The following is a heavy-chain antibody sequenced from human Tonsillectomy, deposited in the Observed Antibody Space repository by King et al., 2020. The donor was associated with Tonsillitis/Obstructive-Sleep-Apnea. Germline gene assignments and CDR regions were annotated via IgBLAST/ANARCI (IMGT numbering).Heavy chain of an antibody. CDR2: INAYNGNR. CDR3: ARGGQRSGSQDCDY. V-gene: IGHV1-18*01. Sequence: VQLVESGAEVKKPGASVKVSCKASGYTFTSYGITWVRQAPGQGLEWMGWINAYNGNRNYTQKVQGRVTMTTDTSTSTAYMELRSLRSDDTAVYYCARGGQRSGSQDCDYWGQGTLVTVSS. CDR1: GYTFTSYG. D-gene: IGHD1-26*01. J-gene: IGHJ4*02.